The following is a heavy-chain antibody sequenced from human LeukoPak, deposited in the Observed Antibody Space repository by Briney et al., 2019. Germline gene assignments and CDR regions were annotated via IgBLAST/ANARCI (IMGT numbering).Heavy chain of an antibody. D-gene: IGHD6-19*01. J-gene: IGHJ4*02. V-gene: IGHV3-7*01. CDR2: IQENGNAK. CDR1: GFTFSAYW. CDR3: ARDTYSSGQIFDY. Sequence: GGSLRLSCAASGFTFSAYWMTWVRQAPGKGLEWVANIQENGNAKYYVDSVKGRFTISRDNAKNSLYLQMNSLRAEDTAVYYCARDTYSSGQIFDYWGQETLVTVSP.